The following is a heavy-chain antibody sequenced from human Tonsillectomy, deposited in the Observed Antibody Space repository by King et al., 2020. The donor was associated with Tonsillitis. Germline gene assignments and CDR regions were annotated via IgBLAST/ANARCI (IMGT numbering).Heavy chain of an antibody. D-gene: IGHD4-17*01. CDR1: GGSISSFY. CDR2: IYDSGIYDSGIT. J-gene: IGHJ6*03. CDR3: ARHFDYGDPKFFYMDV. V-gene: IGHV4-59*08. Sequence: VQLQESGPGLVKPSETLSLSCTVSGGSISSFYWSWIRQPPGKGLEWIGYIYDSGIYDSGITDYNPSLKSRVTISVDTSMNQFSLKVKSVTAADTAVYYCARHFDYGDPKFFYMDVWGKGTTVTVSS.